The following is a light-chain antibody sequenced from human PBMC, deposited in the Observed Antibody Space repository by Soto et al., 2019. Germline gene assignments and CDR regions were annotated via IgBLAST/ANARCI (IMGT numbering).Light chain of an antibody. CDR2: EVS. J-gene: IGLJ3*02. V-gene: IGLV2-14*01. CDR1: SSDIGSNNY. Sequence: QSALTQPASVSGSPGQSITISCTGTSSDIGSNNYVSWFQQRPGKAPTLIIYEVSNRPSGVSTHFSGAKSGNTASLTISGLLPEEEAEYYCSSYTTTTRLFGGGTKLTVL. CDR3: SSYTTTTRL.